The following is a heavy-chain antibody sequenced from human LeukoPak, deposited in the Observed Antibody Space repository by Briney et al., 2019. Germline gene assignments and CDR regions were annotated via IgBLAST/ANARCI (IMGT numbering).Heavy chain of an antibody. V-gene: IGHV4-59*01. D-gene: IGHD2-8*02. CDR1: GGSISSYY. Sequence: SEALSLTCTVPGGSISSYYWSWIRQPPGKGLEWIGYIYYSGSTNYNPSLKSRVTISVDTSKNQFSLRLSSVTAADTAVYYCARIGDTGGYFNYWGQGTLVTVSS. CDR3: ARIGDTGGYFNY. CDR2: IYYSGST. J-gene: IGHJ4*02.